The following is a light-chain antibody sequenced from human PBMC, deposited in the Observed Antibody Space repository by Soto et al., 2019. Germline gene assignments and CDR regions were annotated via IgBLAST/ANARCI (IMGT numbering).Light chain of an antibody. J-gene: IGKJ5*01. CDR2: DAS. Sequence: EILLTQSPATLSLSPGERATLSCRASQSVSSYLAWYQQKPGQAPRLLIYDASNRATGIPARFSGSGSGTDYTLTISSLEPADFAVYFCQQHSNWPPVTFGQGTRLEIK. V-gene: IGKV3-11*01. CDR1: QSVSSY. CDR3: QQHSNWPPVT.